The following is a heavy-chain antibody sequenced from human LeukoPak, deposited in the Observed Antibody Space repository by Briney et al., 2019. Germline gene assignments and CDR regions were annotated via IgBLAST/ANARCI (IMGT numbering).Heavy chain of an antibody. V-gene: IGHV5-51*01. J-gene: IGHJ3*02. Sequence: LGESLQISCKGSGYSFTSYWIGWVRQMPGKGLEWMGIIYPGDSDTRYSPSFQGQVTISADKSISTAYLQWSNLKASDTAMYYCARGYCSGGSCYRVAFDIWGQGTMVTVSS. CDR3: ARGYCSGGSCYRVAFDI. D-gene: IGHD2-15*01. CDR1: GYSFTSYW. CDR2: IYPGDSDT.